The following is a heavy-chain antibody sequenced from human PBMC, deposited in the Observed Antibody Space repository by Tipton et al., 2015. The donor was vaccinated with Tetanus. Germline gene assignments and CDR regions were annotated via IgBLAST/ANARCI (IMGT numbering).Heavy chain of an antibody. J-gene: IGHJ6*02. CDR2: IYPADSDI. CDR3: ARHSGGSEIGYYDDMDV. Sequence: QSGPEVKKPGESLRISCKASGYEFISYWIAWVRQMPGKGLEWMGVIYPADSDIRNSPSFQGHVTMSVDKSTSTAYLQWRSLKASDSAMYYCARHSGGSEIGYYDDMDVWGQGTTVTVSS. D-gene: IGHD3-10*01. V-gene: IGHV5-51*01. CDR1: GYEFISYW.